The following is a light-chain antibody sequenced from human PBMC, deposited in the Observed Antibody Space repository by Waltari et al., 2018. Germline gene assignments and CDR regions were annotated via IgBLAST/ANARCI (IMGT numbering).Light chain of an antibody. V-gene: IGKV1-12*01. CDR1: QDIKTW. Sequence: DIQMPQSPSSVSASLGDRVTITCRASQDIKTWLAWYQHKPGKAPKLLVSAASSLQSGVPSRFSGSGSGTDFTLTISNLQPEDFATYYCQQADSFPPLTFGGGTKVEIK. CDR3: QQADSFPPLT. CDR2: AAS. J-gene: IGKJ4*01.